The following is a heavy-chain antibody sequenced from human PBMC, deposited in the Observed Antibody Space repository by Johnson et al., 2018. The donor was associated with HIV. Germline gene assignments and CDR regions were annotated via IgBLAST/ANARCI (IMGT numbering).Heavy chain of an antibody. J-gene: IGHJ3*02. Sequence: QVQLVESGGGLVQPGGSLRLSCAASGFTFSDYYMSWVRQAPGKGLEWVSYISNSGSIKYYADSVKGRFTVSRDNAKKSLYLQMNSLRAEDTAVYYCARDSFDISGQQHDAVDIWGQGTMVTVSS. CDR3: ARDSFDISGQQHDAVDI. CDR2: ISNSGSIK. D-gene: IGHD3-22*01. CDR1: GFTFSDYY. V-gene: IGHV3-11*04.